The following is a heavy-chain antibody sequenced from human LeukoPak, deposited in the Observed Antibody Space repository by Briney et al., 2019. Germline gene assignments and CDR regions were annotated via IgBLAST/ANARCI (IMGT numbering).Heavy chain of an antibody. CDR1: GYTFTGYY. CDR2: INPNSGGT. Sequence: ASVKVSCKASGYTFTGYYMHWVRQAPGQGLEWMGWINPNSGGTNYAQKFRGRVTMTRDTSISTAYMELSRLRSDDTAVYYCARAGSIRFLEWLSNTASSNAFDIWGQGTMGTVSS. J-gene: IGHJ3*02. D-gene: IGHD3-3*01. CDR3: ARAGSIRFLEWLSNTASSNAFDI. V-gene: IGHV1-2*02.